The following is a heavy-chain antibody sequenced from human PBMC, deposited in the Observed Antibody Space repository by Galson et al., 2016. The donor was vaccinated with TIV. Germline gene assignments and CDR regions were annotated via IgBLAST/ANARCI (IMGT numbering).Heavy chain of an antibody. CDR3: AKGAKDHVYHGMDV. CDR1: GFAFDAYA. D-gene: IGHD1-14*01. V-gene: IGHV3-9*01. Sequence: LRLSCAASGFAFDAYAMHWVRQPPGKGLEWVSGINWSSASTGYAGSVKGRFTISRDNAKNSLYLQMHSLRPEDNALYYCAKGAKDHVYHGMDVWGQGTTVSDSS. J-gene: IGHJ6*02. CDR2: INWSSAST.